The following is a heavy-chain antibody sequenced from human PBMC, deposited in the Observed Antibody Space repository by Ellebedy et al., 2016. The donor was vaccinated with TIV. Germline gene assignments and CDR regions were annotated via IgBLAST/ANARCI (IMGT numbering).Heavy chain of an antibody. CDR1: GYSFTSYW. D-gene: IGHD2/OR15-2a*01. V-gene: IGHV5-51*01. CDR3: ARPVDSTDSDAFDV. J-gene: IGHJ3*01. CDR2: IYPGDSDT. Sequence: GESLKISCKGSGYSFTSYWIAWVRQMPGKGLEWMGIIYPGDSDTRYSPSFRGQVTISADRSVNTAYLQWRSLRASDTALNFCARPVDSTDSDAFDVWGQGTMVTVSS.